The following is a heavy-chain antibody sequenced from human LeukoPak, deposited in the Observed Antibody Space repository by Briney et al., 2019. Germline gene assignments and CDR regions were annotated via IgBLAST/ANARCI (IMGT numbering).Heavy chain of an antibody. D-gene: IGHD3-16*01. V-gene: IGHV4-61*02. J-gene: IGHJ4*02. CDR3: ARELGD. CDR2: IYTSGTT. Sequence: SETLSLTCTVSGDSISSGNYCWSWIRQPAGKGLEWIGRIYTSGTTNYNPSFKSRVTILLDTSKNQFSLNLGSVTAADTAVYYCARELGDWGQGTLVTVSS. CDR1: GDSISSGNYC.